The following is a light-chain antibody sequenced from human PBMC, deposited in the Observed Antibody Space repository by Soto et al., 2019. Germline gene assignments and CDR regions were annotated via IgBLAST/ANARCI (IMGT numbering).Light chain of an antibody. CDR3: SSYTSVSTLV. J-gene: IGLJ3*02. Sequence: QSALTQPASVSGSPGQSITISCTGTSSDVGAYNYVSWYQQHPGKAPKLMIYEVSNRPSGVSNRFSGSKSGNTASLTISGLQAEDEGDYYCSSYTSVSTLVFGGGTKLTVL. CDR1: SSDVGAYNY. CDR2: EVS. V-gene: IGLV2-14*01.